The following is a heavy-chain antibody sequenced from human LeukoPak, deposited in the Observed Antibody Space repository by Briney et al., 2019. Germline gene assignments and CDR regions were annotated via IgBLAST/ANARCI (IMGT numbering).Heavy chain of an antibody. Sequence: ASVKVSCKASGYTFTNYAMHWVRQAPGQRLEWMGWISAYNGNTNYAQKLQGRVTMTTDTSTSTAYMELRSLRSDDTAVYYCAKVPQLPTVPPRFDPWGQGTLVTVSS. J-gene: IGHJ5*02. CDR3: AKVPQLPTVPPRFDP. V-gene: IGHV1-18*01. D-gene: IGHD4-17*01. CDR2: ISAYNGNT. CDR1: GYTFTNYA.